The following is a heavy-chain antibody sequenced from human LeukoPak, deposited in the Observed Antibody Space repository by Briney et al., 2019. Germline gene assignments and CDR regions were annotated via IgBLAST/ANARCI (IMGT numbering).Heavy chain of an antibody. Sequence: GASVKVSCKASGYTFTSYYMHWVRQAPGQGLEWMGIISPSGGSTSYAQKFQGRVTMTRDTSTSTVYMELSSLRSEDTAVYYCARDVGARAFDYWGQGTLVTVSS. CDR1: GYTFTSYY. J-gene: IGHJ4*02. CDR2: ISPSGGST. V-gene: IGHV1-46*01. D-gene: IGHD1-26*01. CDR3: ARDVGARAFDY.